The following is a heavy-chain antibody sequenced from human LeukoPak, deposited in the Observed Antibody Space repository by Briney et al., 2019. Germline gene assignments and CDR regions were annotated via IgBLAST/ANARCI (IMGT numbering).Heavy chain of an antibody. CDR2: IKEDGSEK. Sequence: GGSLRLSCAASGFTFSSYWVSWVRQAPGKGLEWVANIKEDGSEKYYVDSVKGRFTISRDNGKNSLYLQMNSPRVEDAAESYCARTLAARHTSGYIDYWGQGTLVTVSS. V-gene: IGHV3-7*01. D-gene: IGHD3-22*01. CDR1: GFTFSSYW. CDR3: ARTLAARHTSGYIDY. J-gene: IGHJ4*02.